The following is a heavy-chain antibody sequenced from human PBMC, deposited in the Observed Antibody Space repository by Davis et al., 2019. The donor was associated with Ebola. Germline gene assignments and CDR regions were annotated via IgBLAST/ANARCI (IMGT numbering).Heavy chain of an antibody. D-gene: IGHD3-3*01. Sequence: GESLKISCAASGFTFDDYAMHWVRQAPGKGLEWVSLISGDGGSTYYADSVKGRFTISRDNAKNTLYLQMNSLRAEDTAVYYCARDLTIFGVAYFDYWGQGTLVTVSS. V-gene: IGHV3-43*02. CDR2: ISGDGGST. CDR3: ARDLTIFGVAYFDY. CDR1: GFTFDDYA. J-gene: IGHJ4*02.